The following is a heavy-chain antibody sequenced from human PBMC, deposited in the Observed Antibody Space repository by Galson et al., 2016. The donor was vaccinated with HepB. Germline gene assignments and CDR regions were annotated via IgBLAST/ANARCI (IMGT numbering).Heavy chain of an antibody. V-gene: IGHV4-31*03. D-gene: IGHD4/OR15-4a*01. CDR3: ARGPFSTIELFAHFDP. Sequence: TLSLTCTVSGGSITSGGYYWTWIRQHSGKGLEWIGYIYYSGITYYNPSLKSRVTMSVDTSRNQFSLTLSSVTAADTAIYYCARGPFSTIELFAHFDPWGQGSPVTVSS. J-gene: IGHJ5*02. CDR1: GGSITSGGYY. CDR2: IYYSGIT.